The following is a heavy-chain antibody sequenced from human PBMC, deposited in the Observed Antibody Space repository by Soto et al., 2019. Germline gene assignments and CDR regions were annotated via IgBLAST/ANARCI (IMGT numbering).Heavy chain of an antibody. J-gene: IGHJ4*02. CDR1: GGSISSYY. Sequence: SETLSLTCTVSGGSISSYYWSWIRQPPGKGLEWIGYIYYSGSTNYNPSLKSRVTISVDTSKNQFSLKLSSVTAADTAVYYCERESGVNGTDYWGQGNLVTVSS. CDR3: ERESGVNGTDY. D-gene: IGHD1-20*01. CDR2: IYYSGST. V-gene: IGHV4-59*01.